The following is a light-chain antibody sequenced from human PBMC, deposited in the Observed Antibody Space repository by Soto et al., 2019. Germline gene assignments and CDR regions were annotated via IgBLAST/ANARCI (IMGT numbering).Light chain of an antibody. V-gene: IGKV1-5*01. J-gene: IGKJ1*01. CDR2: DAS. CDR3: QQYSANPWT. Sequence: DIQMTQSPSTLSASVGDRVTITCQASQSIRSWLAWYQQKPGRAPRLLIYDASTLESGVPSRFSGTASGTEFTLTIASLQPDDFATYYCQQYSANPWTFGQGTKVDIK. CDR1: QSIRSW.